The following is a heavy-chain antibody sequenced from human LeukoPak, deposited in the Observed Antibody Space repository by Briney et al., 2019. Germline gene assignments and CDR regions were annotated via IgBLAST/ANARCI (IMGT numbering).Heavy chain of an antibody. CDR2: IYYSGST. CDR1: GGSISSSSYY. D-gene: IGHD1-26*01. CDR3: ARGSVSGSYASDGEY. V-gene: IGHV4-39*07. Sequence: NPSETLSLTCTVSGGSISSSSYYWGWIRQPPGKGLEWIGSIYYSGSTYYNPSLKSRVTISVDTSKNQFSLNLSSVTAADTAVYYCARGSVSGSYASDGEYWGQGTLVTVSS. J-gene: IGHJ4*02.